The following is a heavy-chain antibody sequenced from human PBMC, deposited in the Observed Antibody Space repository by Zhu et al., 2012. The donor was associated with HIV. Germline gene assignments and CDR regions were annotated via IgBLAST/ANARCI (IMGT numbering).Heavy chain of an antibody. CDR2: IYYSGST. Sequence: QVQLQESGPGLVKPSETLSLTCTVSGGSISSHYWSWIRQPPGKRLEWIGYIYYSGSTNYNPSLKSRLTRVSVDTSKNQFSLKLTSVTAADTAVYYCARLLVPAAISSVSFDYWGQGPWSPSPQ. D-gene: IGHD2-2*02. CDR1: GGSISSHY. CDR3: ARLLVPAAISSVSFDY. J-gene: IGHJ4*02. V-gene: IGHV4-59*11.